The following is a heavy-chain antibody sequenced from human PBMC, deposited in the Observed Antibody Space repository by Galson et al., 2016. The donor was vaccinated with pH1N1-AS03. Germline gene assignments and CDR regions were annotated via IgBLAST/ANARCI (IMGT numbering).Heavy chain of an antibody. J-gene: IGHJ6*02. CDR2: ISSSISYI. CDR3: SRGDYCSSTSCFWPPLYGMDV. CDR1: GFTFTNYS. D-gene: IGHD2-2*01. Sequence: SLRLSCAASGFTFTNYSMNWVRQAPGQGLEWVSSISSSISYIYYGDSVKGRFTISRDNVKNSLYLQMTSLRAEDTAVYYCSRGDYCSSTSCFWPPLYGMDVWGQGTTVTVSS. V-gene: IGHV3-21*01.